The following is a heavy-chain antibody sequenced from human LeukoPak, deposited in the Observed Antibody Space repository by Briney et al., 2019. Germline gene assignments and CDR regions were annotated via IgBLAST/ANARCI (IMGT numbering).Heavy chain of an antibody. CDR3: ASSYSSGWYRFQSVAWFDP. J-gene: IGHJ5*02. CDR2: IYYSGST. D-gene: IGHD6-19*01. CDR1: GGSISSYY. V-gene: IGHV4-59*12. Sequence: SETLSLTCTVSGGSISSYYWSWIRQPPGKGLEWIGYIYYSGSTNYNPSLKSRVTISVDTSKNQFSLKLSSVTAADTAVYYCASSYSSGWYRFQSVAWFDPWGQGTLVTVSS.